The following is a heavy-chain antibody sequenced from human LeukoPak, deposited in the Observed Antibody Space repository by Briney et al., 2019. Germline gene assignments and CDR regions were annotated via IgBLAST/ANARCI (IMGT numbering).Heavy chain of an antibody. J-gene: IGHJ5*02. CDR3: ARDELDYYGSGSYGS. Sequence: PGGSLRLSCAASGFTFSSYAMHWVRQAPGKGLEGVAVISYDGSNKYYADSVKGRFTISRDNSKNTLYLQMNSLRAEDPAVYYCARDELDYYGSGSYGSWGQGTLVTVSS. CDR2: ISYDGSNK. CDR1: GFTFSSYA. V-gene: IGHV3-30*04. D-gene: IGHD3-10*01.